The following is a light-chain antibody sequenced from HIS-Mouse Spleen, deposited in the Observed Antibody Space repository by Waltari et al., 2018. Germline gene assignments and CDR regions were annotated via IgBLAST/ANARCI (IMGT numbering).Light chain of an antibody. V-gene: IGKV1-39*01. CDR1: QSISSY. J-gene: IGKJ1*01. Sequence: DIQMTQSPSSLSASVGDRVTITCRASQSISSYLNWYQQKPGKAPKLLLYAASSLQSGVPSRFSGSGSGTDVTLTISSLQPEDFATYYWQQSYSTLWTFGQGTKVEIK. CDR3: QQSYSTLWT. CDR2: AAS.